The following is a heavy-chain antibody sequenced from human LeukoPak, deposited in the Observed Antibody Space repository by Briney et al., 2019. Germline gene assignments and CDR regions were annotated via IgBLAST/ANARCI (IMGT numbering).Heavy chain of an antibody. CDR2: IYYSGST. D-gene: IGHD5-12*01. Sequence: SETLSLTCTVSGGSVSSGSYYWSWIRQPPGKGLEWIGYIYYSGSTNYNPSLKSRVTISVDTSKNQFSLKLSSVTAADTAVYYCARLTSGYDSEPYYFDYWGQGTLVTVSS. J-gene: IGHJ4*02. CDR1: GGSVSSGSYY. V-gene: IGHV4-61*01. CDR3: ARLTSGYDSEPYYFDY.